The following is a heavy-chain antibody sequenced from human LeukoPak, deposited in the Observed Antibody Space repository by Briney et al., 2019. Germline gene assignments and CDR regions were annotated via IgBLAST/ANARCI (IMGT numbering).Heavy chain of an antibody. V-gene: IGHV3-7*01. Sequence: PGGSLRLSCAASGFTFSSYWMSWVRQAPGKGLEWVANIKQDGSEKYYVDSVKGRFTISRDNAKNSLYLQMNSLRAEDTAVYYCAMSYSGYEFDYWGQGTLVTVSS. CDR2: IKQDGSEK. D-gene: IGHD5-12*01. CDR1: GFTFSSYW. J-gene: IGHJ4*02. CDR3: AMSYSGYEFDY.